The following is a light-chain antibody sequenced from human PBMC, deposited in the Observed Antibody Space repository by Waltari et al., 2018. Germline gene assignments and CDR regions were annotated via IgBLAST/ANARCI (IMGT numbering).Light chain of an antibody. V-gene: IGKV1-NL1*01. CDR2: AAS. Sequence: DIQMTQSPSSLSASVGDRVTITCRASQGISNSLAWYQQKAGKAPKLLLYAASRLESGVPSRFSGRGSGTDYTLTISSLQPEDFATYYCQQYYSIPPTFGQGTKVEIK. CDR1: QGISNS. J-gene: IGKJ1*01. CDR3: QQYYSIPPT.